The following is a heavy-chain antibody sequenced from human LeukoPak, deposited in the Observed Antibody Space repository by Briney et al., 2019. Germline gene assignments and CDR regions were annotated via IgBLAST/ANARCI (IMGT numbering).Heavy chain of an antibody. CDR3: ARPDVYCTTTTCPGTMDV. CDR2: INHSGTT. D-gene: IGHD2-2*01. CDR1: GGSFTSFY. Sequence: SETLSLTRAVYGGSFTSFYWSWIRQSPGKGLEWIGQINHSGTTKYNPSLTGRVTISVDTSKNQFSLKLTSLTPADTAVYYCARPDVYCTTTTCPGTMDVWAKGTTVTVSS. J-gene: IGHJ6*03. V-gene: IGHV4-34*01.